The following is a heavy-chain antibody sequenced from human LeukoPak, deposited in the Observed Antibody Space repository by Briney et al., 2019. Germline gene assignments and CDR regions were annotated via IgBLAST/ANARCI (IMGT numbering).Heavy chain of an antibody. CDR3: TTPVYGSWFYFQH. D-gene: IGHD6-13*01. CDR1: GFIFQNYA. CDR2: IKSKTDGGTT. J-gene: IGHJ1*01. Sequence: PGGSLRLSCAASGFIFQNYATNWVRQAPGKGLEWVGRIKSKTDGGTTDYAAPVKGRFTISRDDSKNTLYLQMNSLKTEDTAVYYCTTPVYGSWFYFQHWGQGTLVTVSS. V-gene: IGHV3-15*01.